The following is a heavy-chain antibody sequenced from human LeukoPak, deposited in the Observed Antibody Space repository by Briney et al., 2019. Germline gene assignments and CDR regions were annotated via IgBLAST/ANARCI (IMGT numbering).Heavy chain of an antibody. CDR3: AAHLFSITIVRGVLDY. D-gene: IGHD3-10*01. Sequence: ASVKVSCKASGFTFTSSAVQWVRQARGQRLEWIGWIVVGSGNTNYAQKFQERVTITRDMSTSTAYMELSSLRSEDTAVYYCAAHLFSITIVRGVLDYWGQGTLVTVSS. V-gene: IGHV1-58*01. CDR2: IVVGSGNT. CDR1: GFTFTSSA. J-gene: IGHJ4*02.